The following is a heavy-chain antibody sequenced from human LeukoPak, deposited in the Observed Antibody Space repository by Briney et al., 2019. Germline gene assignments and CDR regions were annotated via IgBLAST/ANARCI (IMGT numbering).Heavy chain of an antibody. Sequence: GGSLRLSCAASGFTSDDYAMHWVRQAPGKGLEWVSGISWNSGSIGHADSVKGRFTISRDNAKNSLYLQMNSLRAEDTALYYCAKDIDDSSGYYDYWGQGTLVTVSS. J-gene: IGHJ4*02. V-gene: IGHV3-9*02. D-gene: IGHD3-22*01. CDR2: ISWNSGSI. CDR1: GFTSDDYA. CDR3: AKDIDDSSGYYDY.